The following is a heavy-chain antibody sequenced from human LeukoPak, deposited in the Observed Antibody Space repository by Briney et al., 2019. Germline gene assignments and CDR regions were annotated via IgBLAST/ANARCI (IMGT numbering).Heavy chain of an antibody. CDR3: AREWVIDYGDYDVYHYFDY. Sequence: SVKVSCKASGGTFSSYAISWVRQAPGQGLEWMGRIIPIFGTANYAQKFQGRVTITTDESTSTAYMELSSLRSEDTAVYYCAREWVIDYGDYDVYHYFDYWGQGTLVTVTS. CDR1: GGTFSSYA. D-gene: IGHD4-17*01. J-gene: IGHJ4*02. CDR2: IIPIFGTA. V-gene: IGHV1-69*05.